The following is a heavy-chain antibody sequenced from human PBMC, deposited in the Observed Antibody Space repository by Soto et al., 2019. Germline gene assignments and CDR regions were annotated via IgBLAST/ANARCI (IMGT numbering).Heavy chain of an antibody. CDR2: INSDGSST. CDR3: ARRGAVAALHY. CDR1: GFTFSSYW. Sequence: EVQLVESGGGLVQPGGSLRVSCAASGFTFSSYWMHWVRQAPGKGLVWVSRINSDGSSTSYADSVKGRFTISRDNAKNTLYLQMNSLRAEDTAIYYCARRGAVAALHYWGQGTLVTVSS. V-gene: IGHV3-74*01. D-gene: IGHD6-19*01. J-gene: IGHJ4*02.